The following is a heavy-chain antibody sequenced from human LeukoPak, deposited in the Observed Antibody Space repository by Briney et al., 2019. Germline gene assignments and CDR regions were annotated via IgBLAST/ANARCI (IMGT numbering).Heavy chain of an antibody. D-gene: IGHD3-10*01. CDR1: GFTFSDYY. CDR3: ARDAEITISMGLVY. J-gene: IGHJ4*02. V-gene: IGHV3-11*04. Sequence: PGGSLRLSCAASGFTFSDYYMTWVRQAPGKGLEWVSYISISCSTIYYADSVKGRFIISRDNSKNTLYLQMNSLRAEDTAVYYCARDAEITISMGLVYWGQGTLVTVSS. CDR2: ISISCSTI.